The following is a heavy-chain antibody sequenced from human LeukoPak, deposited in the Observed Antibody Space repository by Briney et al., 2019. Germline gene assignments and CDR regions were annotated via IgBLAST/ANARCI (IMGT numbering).Heavy chain of an antibody. D-gene: IGHD3-22*01. V-gene: IGHV3-7*03. J-gene: IGHJ4*02. CDR3: ARDKGDYDTSGSLFVF. CDR1: GFTFSRYW. Sequence: GGSLRLSCAASGFTFSRYWMSWVRQAPRKGLEWVAIIKQDGSETYYVDSVKGRFTIFRDNAKNSLYLQMNSLRAEDTAVYYCARDKGDYDTSGSLFVFGGQGTLVTVSS. CDR2: IKQDGSET.